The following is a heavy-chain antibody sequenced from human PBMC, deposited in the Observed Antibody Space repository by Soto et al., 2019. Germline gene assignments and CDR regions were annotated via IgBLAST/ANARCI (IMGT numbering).Heavy chain of an antibody. J-gene: IGHJ3*02. CDR3: ARDETLGVVVPAANDAFDI. Sequence: GGSLRLSCAASGFTFSSYWMSWVRQAPGKGLEWVANIKQDGSEKYYVDSVKGRFTISRDNAKNSLYLQMNSLRAEDTAVYYCARDETLGVVVPAANDAFDIWGQGTMVTVSS. V-gene: IGHV3-7*01. CDR2: IKQDGSEK. CDR1: GFTFSSYW. D-gene: IGHD2-2*01.